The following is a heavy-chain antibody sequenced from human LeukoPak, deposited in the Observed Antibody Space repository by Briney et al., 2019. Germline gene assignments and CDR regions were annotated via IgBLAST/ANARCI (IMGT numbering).Heavy chain of an antibody. D-gene: IGHD6-19*01. Sequence: GGSLRLSCAASGFTFSSYAMHWVRQAPGKGLEWVAVILYDGSNKNYADSVKGRITISRDNSKNMLYLQMNSLRAEDTAVYYCARDAVAGTHQNYFNYWGQGTLVTVSS. V-gene: IGHV3-30*04. J-gene: IGHJ4*02. CDR1: GFTFSSYA. CDR2: ILYDGSNK. CDR3: ARDAVAGTHQNYFNY.